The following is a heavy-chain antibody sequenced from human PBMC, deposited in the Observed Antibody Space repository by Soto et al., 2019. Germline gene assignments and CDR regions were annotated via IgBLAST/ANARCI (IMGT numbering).Heavy chain of an antibody. D-gene: IGHD3-10*01. V-gene: IGHV3-30-3*01. Sequence: GGSLRLSCAASGFTFSSYAMHWVRQAPGKGLEWVAVISYDGSNKYYADSVKGRFTISRDNSKNTLYLQMNSLRAEDTAVYYCACFQPYYYGSGSFYYYYGMDVWGQGTTVTVSS. CDR1: GFTFSSYA. CDR3: ACFQPYYYGSGSFYYYYGMDV. J-gene: IGHJ6*02. CDR2: ISYDGSNK.